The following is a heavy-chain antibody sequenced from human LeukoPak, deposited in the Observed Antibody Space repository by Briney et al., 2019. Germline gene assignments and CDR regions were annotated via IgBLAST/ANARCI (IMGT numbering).Heavy chain of an antibody. CDR3: ARDFRSDPYDILTGYYGRWFDP. J-gene: IGHJ5*02. CDR2: ISYDGSNK. D-gene: IGHD3-9*01. CDR1: GFTFSSYG. Sequence: GGSLRLSCAASGFTFSSYGMSWVRQAPGKGLEWEAVISYDGSNKYYSDSVKGRFTISRDNSKNTLYLQMNSLRAEDMAVYYCARDFRSDPYDILTGYYGRWFDPWGQGTLVTVSS. V-gene: IGHV3-30*03.